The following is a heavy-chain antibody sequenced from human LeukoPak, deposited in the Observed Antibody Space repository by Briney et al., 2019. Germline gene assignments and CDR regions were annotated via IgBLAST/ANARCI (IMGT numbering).Heavy chain of an antibody. D-gene: IGHD2-21*01. CDR2: INPNSGVT. CDR3: ARADRLDGAPYLIGP. J-gene: IGHJ5*02. V-gene: IGHV1-2*02. CDR1: RYTFTDYY. Sequence: GASVKVSCKTSRYTFTDYYMHWVRQAPGQGLEWMGWINPNSGVTSSAQKFQGRVTMTRDTSITTVYMEVRWLTSDDTAIYYCARADRLDGAPYLIGPWGQGTLVTVSS.